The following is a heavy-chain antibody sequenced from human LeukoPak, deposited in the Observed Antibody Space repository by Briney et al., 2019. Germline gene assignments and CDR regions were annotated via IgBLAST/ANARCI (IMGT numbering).Heavy chain of an antibody. J-gene: IGHJ4*02. CDR2: ISGGGGST. V-gene: IGHV3-23*01. CDR3: AKEWRFDY. Sequence: GGSLGLSCAASGFTFSSYAMSWVRQTPGKGLEWVSAISGGGGSTFYADSVKGRFTISRDNSKNTLYLQMNSLRVEDTAVYYCAKEWRFDYWGQGTLVTVSS. CDR1: GFTFSSYA. D-gene: IGHD5-24*01.